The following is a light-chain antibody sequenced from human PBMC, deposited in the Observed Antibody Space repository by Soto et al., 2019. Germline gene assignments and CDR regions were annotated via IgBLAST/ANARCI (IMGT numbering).Light chain of an antibody. CDR2: GAS. CDR1: QSVRSS. V-gene: IGKV3-15*01. J-gene: IGKJ5*01. Sequence: EVLRTQSRATLSLSPGSRDALSWRAIQSVRSSVAWYQQKPGQAPPLLFYGASTRATGIPATFSGSGSGTEFTLTISSLKSEDVAVYYCQQYTNWPPITFGQGTRVEIK. CDR3: QQYTNWPPIT.